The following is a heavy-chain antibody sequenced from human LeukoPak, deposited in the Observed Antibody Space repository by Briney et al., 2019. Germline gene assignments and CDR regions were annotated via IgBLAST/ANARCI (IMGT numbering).Heavy chain of an antibody. CDR2: ISSSSSYI. J-gene: IGHJ6*02. D-gene: IGHD5/OR15-5a*01. V-gene: IGHV3-21*01. Sequence: GRSLRLSCAASGFTFSSYGMHWVRQAPGKGLEWVSSISSSSSYIYYADSVKGRFTISRDNAKNSLYLQMNSLRAEDTAVYYCARGVYDFYYYYGMDVWGQGTTVTVSS. CDR3: ARGVYDFYYYYGMDV. CDR1: GFTFSSYG.